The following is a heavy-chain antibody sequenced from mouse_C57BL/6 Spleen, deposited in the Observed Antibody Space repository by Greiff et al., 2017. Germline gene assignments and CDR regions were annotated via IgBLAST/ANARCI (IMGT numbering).Heavy chain of an antibody. J-gene: IGHJ2*01. V-gene: IGHV5-17*01. Sequence: EVKVVESGGGLVKPGGSLKLSCAASGFTFSDYGMHWVRQAPEKGLEWVAYISSGSSTIYYADTVKGRFTISRDNAKVTLFLQMASLRSEYAAMYDCARDYYGSPDYWGQGTTLTVSS. D-gene: IGHD1-1*01. CDR2: ISSGSSTI. CDR3: ARDYYGSPDY. CDR1: GFTFSDYG.